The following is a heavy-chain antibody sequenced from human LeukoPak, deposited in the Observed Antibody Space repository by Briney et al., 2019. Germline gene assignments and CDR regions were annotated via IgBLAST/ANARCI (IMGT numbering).Heavy chain of an antibody. V-gene: IGHV3-7*01. CDR2: INSDGSVK. D-gene: IGHD3-16*01. J-gene: IGHJ5*02. Sequence: GGSLRLSCAASGFTFTAYWMSWVRQTPEKGLEFVSNINSDGSVKNYVDSVKGRFTISRDNAKKSLFLELNSLRADDTALYYCARDPVSRDVDLWGKGTLVTVSS. CDR3: ARDPVSRDVDL. CDR1: GFTFTAYW.